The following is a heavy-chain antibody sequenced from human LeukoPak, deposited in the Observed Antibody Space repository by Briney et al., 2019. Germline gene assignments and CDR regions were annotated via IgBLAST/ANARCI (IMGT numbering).Heavy chain of an antibody. J-gene: IGHJ4*02. D-gene: IGHD3-22*01. CDR2: ISWNSGSI. CDR3: AKANRAYYYDSSGYYAFDY. V-gene: IGHV3-9*03. Sequence: PGGSLRLSCAASGFTFDDYAMHWVRQAPGKGLEWVSGISWNSGSIGYADSVKGRFTISRDNAKNSLYLQMNSLRAEDMALYYCAKANRAYYYDSSGYYAFDYWGQGTLVTVSS. CDR1: GFTFDDYA.